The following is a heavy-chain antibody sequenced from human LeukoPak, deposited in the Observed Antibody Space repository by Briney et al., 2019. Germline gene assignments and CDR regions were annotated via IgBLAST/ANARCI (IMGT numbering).Heavy chain of an antibody. J-gene: IGHJ4*02. V-gene: IGHV3-9*01. CDR3: AKDQGVYGSGSYFVFDY. D-gene: IGHD3-10*01. CDR1: GFTFDDYA. CDR2: ISWNSGSI. Sequence: PGGSLRLSCAASGFTFDDYAMHWVRQAPGKGLEWVSGISWNSGSIGYADSVKGRFTISRDNAKNSLYLQTNSLRAEDTALYYCAKDQGVYGSGSYFVFDYWGQGTLVTVSS.